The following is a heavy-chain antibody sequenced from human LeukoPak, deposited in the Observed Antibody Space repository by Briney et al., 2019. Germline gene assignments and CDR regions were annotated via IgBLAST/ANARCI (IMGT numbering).Heavy chain of an antibody. V-gene: IGHV1-3*01. D-gene: IGHD3-10*01. CDR2: INAGNGNT. CDR3: ARSASSGSYLRLDY. CDR1: GYTFTGYY. J-gene: IGHJ4*02. Sequence: ASVKVSCKASGYTFTGYYMHWVRQAPGQRLEWMGWINAGNGNTKYSQKFQGRVTITRDTSASTAYMELSSLRSEDTAVYYCARSASSGSYLRLDYWGQGTLVTVSS.